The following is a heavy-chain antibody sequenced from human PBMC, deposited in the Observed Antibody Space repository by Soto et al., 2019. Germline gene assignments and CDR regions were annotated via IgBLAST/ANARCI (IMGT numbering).Heavy chain of an antibody. CDR3: ARYFSRVTCPGFGP. CDR2: IYYSGST. Sequence: SETLSLTCTVSGGSVSSVSYYWSWIRQPPGKGLEWIGYIYYSGSTNYNPSLKSRVTMSVDTSKNQFSLKLSSVTAADTAVYYWARYFSRVTCPGFGPWGQGNLGTVSS. J-gene: IGHJ5*01. D-gene: IGHD2-2*01. CDR1: GGSVSSVSYY. V-gene: IGHV4-61*01.